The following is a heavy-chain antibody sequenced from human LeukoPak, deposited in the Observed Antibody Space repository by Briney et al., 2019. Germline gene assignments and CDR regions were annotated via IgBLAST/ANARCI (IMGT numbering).Heavy chain of an antibody. V-gene: IGHV3-30*18. CDR2: ISFDGNDK. Sequence: GGSLRLSCAASGFTFSNYGMHWVRQAPGKGLEWVAVISFDGNDKFYGDSVKGRFTISRDNSKDTLDLQMNSLRPEDTAVYYCAKGHYYHSTDKYSYADYWGQGTLVTVSS. J-gene: IGHJ4*02. D-gene: IGHD3-10*01. CDR3: AKGHYYHSTDKYSYADY. CDR1: GFTFSNYG.